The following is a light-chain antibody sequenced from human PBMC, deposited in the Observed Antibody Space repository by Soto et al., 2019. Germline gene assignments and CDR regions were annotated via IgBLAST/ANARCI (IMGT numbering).Light chain of an antibody. Sequence: DIQMTQSPCSLSASIGDRVTISCRASQDIGAYVNWYQHKQGKAPRVLMYAASNLKSGVPPRFSGSGVGRDFTLTISDLQPEDFATYYCQHSYSTRTFGQGTKVERK. V-gene: IGKV1-39*01. J-gene: IGKJ1*01. CDR1: QDIGAY. CDR3: QHSYSTRT. CDR2: AAS.